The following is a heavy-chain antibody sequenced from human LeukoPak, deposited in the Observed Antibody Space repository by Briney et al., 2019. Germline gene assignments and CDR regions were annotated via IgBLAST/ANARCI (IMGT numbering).Heavy chain of an antibody. CDR2: INHSGST. CDR3: ATLGEYYDSSGYYYN. CDR1: GGSIRSSYYY. J-gene: IGHJ4*02. Sequence: ASETLSLTCTVSGGSIRSSYYYWGWIRQPPGKGLEWIGEINHSGSTNYNPSLKSRVTISVDTSKNQFSLKLTSVTAADTAVYYCATLGEYYDSSGYYYNWGQGTLVTVSS. D-gene: IGHD3-22*01. V-gene: IGHV4-39*07.